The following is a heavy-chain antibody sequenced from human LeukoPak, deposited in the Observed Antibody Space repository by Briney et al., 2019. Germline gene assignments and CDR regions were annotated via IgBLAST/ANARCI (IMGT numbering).Heavy chain of an antibody. CDR3: ARGRRIVGATKIIDY. CDR2: INPNSGGT. J-gene: IGHJ4*02. D-gene: IGHD1-26*01. V-gene: IGHV1-2*04. CDR1: GYTFTGYY. Sequence: ASVKVSCTASGYTFTGYYMHWVRQAPGQGLEWMGWINPNSGGTNYAQKFQGWVTMTRDTSISTAYMELSRLRSDDTAVYYCARGRRIVGATKIIDYWGQGTLVTVSS.